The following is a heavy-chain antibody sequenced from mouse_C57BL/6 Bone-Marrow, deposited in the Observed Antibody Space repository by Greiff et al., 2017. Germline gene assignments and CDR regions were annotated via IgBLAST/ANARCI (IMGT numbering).Heavy chain of an antibody. CDR3: SREGWLLKYYAMDY. CDR1: GYTFTSYW. Sequence: VKLQQSGAELVKPGASVKLSCKASGYTFTSYWMHWVKQRPGQGLEWIGMIHPNSGSTNYNEKFKSKATLTVDKSSSTAYMQLSSLTSEDSAVYYCSREGWLLKYYAMDYWGQGTSVTVSS. V-gene: IGHV1-64*01. CDR2: IHPNSGST. D-gene: IGHD2-3*01. J-gene: IGHJ4*01.